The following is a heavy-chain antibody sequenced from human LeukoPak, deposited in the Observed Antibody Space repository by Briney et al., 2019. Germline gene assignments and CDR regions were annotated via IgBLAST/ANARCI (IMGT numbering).Heavy chain of an antibody. J-gene: IGHJ4*02. CDR2: ISYNGRNK. D-gene: IGHD4-23*01. V-gene: IGHV3-30*01. CDR3: ARGAHFDDYGGGYFDY. Sequence: GGSLRLSCAASGFTFSTYAMHWVRQAPDKGLEWVAVISYNGRNKYYADSVKGRFTISRDNSKNTLYLQMNSLKAEDTAVYYCARGAHFDDYGGGYFDYWGQGTLVTVSS. CDR1: GFTFSTYA.